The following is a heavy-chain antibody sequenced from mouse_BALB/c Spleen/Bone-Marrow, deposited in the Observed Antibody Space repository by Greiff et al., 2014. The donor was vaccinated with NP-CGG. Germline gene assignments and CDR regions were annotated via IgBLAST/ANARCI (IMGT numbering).Heavy chain of an antibody. CDR2: IYPGDGDT. V-gene: IGHV1-82*01. CDR1: GYAFSSSW. J-gene: IGHJ4*01. CDR3: ARSAYYGSSYGAMYY. D-gene: IGHD1-1*01. Sequence: QVQLQQSGPELVKPGASVKISCTGSGYAFSSSWMNWVKQRPGQGLEWIGRIYPGDGDTNSNGRFKGKATLTADRSSNTSYMQLSSLTSVDSAVYFCARSAYYGSSYGAMYYWGQGTSVTVSS.